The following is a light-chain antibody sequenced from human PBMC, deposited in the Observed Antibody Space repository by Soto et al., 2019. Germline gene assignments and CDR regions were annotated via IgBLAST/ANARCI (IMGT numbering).Light chain of an antibody. CDR3: SSYRSSRTDVV. J-gene: IGLJ2*01. CDR1: TSDVGGYKY. Sequence: QSALTQPASVSASPGESITISCTGTTSDVGGYKYVSWYQQHPGKAPKLMIYQVSNRPSGVSDRFSGSKSGNTASLTISGVQAEDEADYYCSSYRSSRTDVVFGGGTKLTVL. CDR2: QVS. V-gene: IGLV2-14*01.